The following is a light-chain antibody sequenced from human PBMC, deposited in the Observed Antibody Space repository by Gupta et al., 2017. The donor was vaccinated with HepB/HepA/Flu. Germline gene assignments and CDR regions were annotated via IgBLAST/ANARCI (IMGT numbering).Light chain of an antibody. CDR3: GTWDSSLSTGV. V-gene: IGLV1-51*02. Sequence: QSVLTQPPSVSAAPGQKVTISCSGSNSNIGSNYVSWYQQLPGTAPKLLIYENNKRPSGIPDLFSGSKSGTSATLGITGLQTGDEADYYCGTWDSSLSTGVFGGGTKLTVL. J-gene: IGLJ3*02. CDR1: NSNIGSNY. CDR2: ENN.